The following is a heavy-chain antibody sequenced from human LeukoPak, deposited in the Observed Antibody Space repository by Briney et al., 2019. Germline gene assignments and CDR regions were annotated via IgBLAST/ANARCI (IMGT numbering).Heavy chain of an antibody. Sequence: GESLKISCKGSGYSFTSYWIGWVRQMPGKGLEWMGIIYPGDSDTRYSPSFQGQVTISADKSISTAYLQWSGLKASDTAMYYCARPYDSSGYTDAFDIWGQGTMVTVSS. D-gene: IGHD3-22*01. CDR3: ARPYDSSGYTDAFDI. CDR2: IYPGDSDT. J-gene: IGHJ3*02. CDR1: GYSFTSYW. V-gene: IGHV5-51*01.